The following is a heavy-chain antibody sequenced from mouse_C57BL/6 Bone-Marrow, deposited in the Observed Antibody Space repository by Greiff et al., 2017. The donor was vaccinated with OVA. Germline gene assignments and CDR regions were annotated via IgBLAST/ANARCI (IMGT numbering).Heavy chain of an antibody. Sequence: VQRVESGAELVKPGASVKLSCKASGYTFTNYIINWVKEGPGHGLEWIGWISPEYGHTYYNQKFKGKATFTADTSSSTAYMELSSLTSEDSAVYFCARGGYDYDGDWFAYWGQGTLVTVSA. D-gene: IGHD2-4*01. V-gene: IGHV1-79*01. CDR1: GYTFTNYI. J-gene: IGHJ3*01. CDR2: ISPEYGHT. CDR3: ARGGYDYDGDWFAY.